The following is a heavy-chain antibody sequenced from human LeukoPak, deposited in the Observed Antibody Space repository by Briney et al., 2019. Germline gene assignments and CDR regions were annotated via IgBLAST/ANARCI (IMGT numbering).Heavy chain of an antibody. CDR2: INSNGDTT. CDR1: GFTFRNHA. Sequence: PGGSLRLSCAASGFTFRNHAMHWVRQAPGKGLEYVSAINSNGDTTYYGDSVKGRFTISRDNSKSTLFLQMGSLRLADTAVYYCARAERGLAIDYWGQGALVTVSS. V-gene: IGHV3-64*02. J-gene: IGHJ4*02. CDR3: ARAERGLAIDY. D-gene: IGHD3/OR15-3a*01.